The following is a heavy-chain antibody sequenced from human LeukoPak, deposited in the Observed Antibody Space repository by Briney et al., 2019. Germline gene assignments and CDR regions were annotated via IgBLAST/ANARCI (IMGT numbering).Heavy chain of an antibody. CDR1: GYSISSGYY. CDR3: ARVGGSSSFDY. Sequence: SETLSLTCTVSGYSISSGYYWGWIRQPPGKGLEWIGYIYYSGSTNYNPSLKSRVTISVDTPKNQFSLKLSSVTAADTAVYYCARVGGSSSFDYWGQGTLVTVSS. V-gene: IGHV4-61*01. J-gene: IGHJ4*02. D-gene: IGHD6-6*01. CDR2: IYYSGST.